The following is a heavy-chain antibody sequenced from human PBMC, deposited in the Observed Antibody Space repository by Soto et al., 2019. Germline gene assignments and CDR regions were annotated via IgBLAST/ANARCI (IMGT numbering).Heavy chain of an antibody. Sequence: EVQLLESGGGLVQPGGSLRLSCSTSGFTFSTYAMNWVRLAPGKGLEWVSALSGSGGTSYYADSVRGRFTISRDNSKNTLCLQMNSLRAEDTGLYYCAKQRAGYGSGSDTYYFDFWGQGTLVTVSS. V-gene: IGHV3-23*01. D-gene: IGHD3-10*01. CDR3: AKQRAGYGSGSDTYYFDF. CDR1: GFTFSTYA. CDR2: LSGSGGTS. J-gene: IGHJ4*02.